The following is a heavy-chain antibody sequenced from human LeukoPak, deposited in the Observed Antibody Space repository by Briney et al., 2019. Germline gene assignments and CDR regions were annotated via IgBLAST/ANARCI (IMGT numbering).Heavy chain of an antibody. J-gene: IGHJ4*02. Sequence: ASVKVSCKASGYTFTNYGISWVRQAPGQGLEWMGRISAYNGHTKYAQKVQGRVTMTRDTSTSTAYMELRSLRSDDTAVYYCARVGYDFWSTIGGYFDYWGQGTLVTVSS. CDR1: GYTFTNYG. CDR2: ISAYNGHT. D-gene: IGHD3-3*01. V-gene: IGHV1-18*01. CDR3: ARVGYDFWSTIGGYFDY.